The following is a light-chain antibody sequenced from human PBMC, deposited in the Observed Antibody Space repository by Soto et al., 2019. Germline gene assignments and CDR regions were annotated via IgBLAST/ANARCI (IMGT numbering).Light chain of an antibody. Sequence: EIVWTQSPGTLSLSPGERATLSCRASQSVSSSYLAWYQHKPGQAPRLLIYGASSRATGIPDRFSGSGSGTDFTLTISRLEPEDFAVYYCQQYGSSPHTCGQGTKLEIK. CDR3: QQYGSSPHT. CDR1: QSVSSSY. CDR2: GAS. J-gene: IGKJ2*01. V-gene: IGKV3-20*01.